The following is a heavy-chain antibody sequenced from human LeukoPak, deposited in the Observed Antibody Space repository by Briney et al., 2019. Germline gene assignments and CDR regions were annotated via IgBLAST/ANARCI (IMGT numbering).Heavy chain of an antibody. D-gene: IGHD6-19*01. CDR1: GFXFSSYT. V-gene: IGHV3-30-3*01. Sequence: GGSLRLSCAASGFXFSSYTIHWVRQAPGKGLEWVAVISYDGSNKYYADSVKGRFSVSRDNSKNTLYLQMNSLRAEDTAVYYCAISSGWYSGLDYWGQGTLVTVSS. J-gene: IGHJ4*02. CDR2: ISYDGSNK. CDR3: AISSGWYSGLDY.